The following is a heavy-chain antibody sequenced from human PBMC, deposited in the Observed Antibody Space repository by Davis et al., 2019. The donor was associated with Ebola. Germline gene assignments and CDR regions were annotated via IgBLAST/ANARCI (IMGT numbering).Heavy chain of an antibody. CDR2: IIPIFGTT. CDR1: GGTFSSYA. CDR3: ARWGATPYYYGMDV. V-gene: IGHV1-69*13. D-gene: IGHD1-26*01. Sequence: SVKVSCKASGGTFSSYAISWVRQAPGQGLEWMGGIIPIFGTTNYAQKFQGRVAITADESTSTAYMELSSLRSEDTAVYYCARWGATPYYYGMDVWGKGTTVTVSS. J-gene: IGHJ6*04.